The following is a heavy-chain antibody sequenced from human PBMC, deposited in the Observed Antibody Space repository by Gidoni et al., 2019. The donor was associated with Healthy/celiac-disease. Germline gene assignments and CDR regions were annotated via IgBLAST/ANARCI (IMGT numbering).Heavy chain of an antibody. CDR3: AREPAYCSGGSCYGRGFDP. J-gene: IGHJ5*02. D-gene: IGHD2-15*01. CDR2: IYTSGST. Sequence: QVQLQESGPGLVKPSQTLSLTCTVSGGSISSGSYYWSWIRQPAGKGLEWIGRIYTSGSTNYNPSLKSRVTISVDTSKNQFSLKLSSVTAADTAVYYCAREPAYCSGGSCYGRGFDPWGQGTLVTVSS. V-gene: IGHV4-61*02. CDR1: GGSISSGSYY.